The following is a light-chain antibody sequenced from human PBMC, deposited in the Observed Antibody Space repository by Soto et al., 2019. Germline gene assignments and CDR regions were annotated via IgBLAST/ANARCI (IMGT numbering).Light chain of an antibody. CDR2: FAS. Sequence: EIVMTQSPATLSVSPGEKATLSCRASQSLNNNLAWYQQKPGQGPRLLIYFASTRATGIPARFSGSGSGTEFALSISSLQSEDFDIYYCQHYSAWPLTFGGGTKVETK. V-gene: IGKV3-15*01. CDR1: QSLNNN. CDR3: QHYSAWPLT. J-gene: IGKJ4*01.